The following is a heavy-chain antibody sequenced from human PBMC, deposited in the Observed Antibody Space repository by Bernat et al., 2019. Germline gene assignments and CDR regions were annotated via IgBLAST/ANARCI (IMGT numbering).Heavy chain of an antibody. CDR3: ERDGHYGDSYGRPAYAFDI. V-gene: IGHV3-21*01. CDR2: ISSSSSYI. J-gene: IGHJ3*02. D-gene: IGHD5-18*01. Sequence: EVQLVESGGGLVKPGGSLRLSCAASGFTFSSYSMNWVRQAPGKGLEWVSSISSSSSYIYYADSVKGRFTISRDNAKNSLYLQMNSLRAEDTAVYYCERDGHYGDSYGRPAYAFDIWGQGTMVTVSS. CDR1: GFTFSSYS.